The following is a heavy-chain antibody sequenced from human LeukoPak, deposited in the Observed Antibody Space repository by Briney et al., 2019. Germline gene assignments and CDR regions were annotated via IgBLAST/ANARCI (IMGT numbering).Heavy chain of an antibody. D-gene: IGHD3-10*01. CDR3: AKGYGSAALGMDV. CDR2: VGGSAEYT. V-gene: IGHV3-23*01. Sequence: GGSLRLSCAASGLTFSSYAMTWIRQAPGKGLEWVSSVGGSAEYTYYADSVKGRFTISRDNSRNTLSLQMSSLRAEDTAVYYCAKGYGSAALGMDVWGQGTTVTVSS. J-gene: IGHJ6*02. CDR1: GLTFSSYA.